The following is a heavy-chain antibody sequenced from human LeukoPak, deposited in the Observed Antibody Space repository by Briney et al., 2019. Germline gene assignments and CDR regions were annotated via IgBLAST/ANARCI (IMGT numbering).Heavy chain of an antibody. CDR3: AREGSADYSNYYFDY. J-gene: IGHJ4*02. CDR2: IIPIFGTA. Sequence: GASVKVSCKASGGTFSSYAISWVRQAPGQGLEWMGGIIPIFGTANYAQKFQGRVTITADESMSTAYMELSSLRSEGTAVYYCAREGSADYSNYYFDYWGQGTLVTVSS. CDR1: GGTFSSYA. V-gene: IGHV1-69*13. D-gene: IGHD4-11*01.